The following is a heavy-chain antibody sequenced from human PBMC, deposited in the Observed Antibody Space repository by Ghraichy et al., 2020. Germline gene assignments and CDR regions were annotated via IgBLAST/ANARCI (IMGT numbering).Heavy chain of an antibody. V-gene: IGHV3-73*01. CDR3: TRLLGYDPDYYYYGMDV. J-gene: IGHJ6*02. Sequence: LSLTCAASGFTFSGSAMHWVRQASGKGLEWVGRIRSKANSYATAYAASVKGRFTISRDDSKNTAYLQMNSLKTEDTAVYYCTRLLGYDPDYYYYGMDVWGQGTTVTVSS. CDR1: GFTFSGSA. CDR2: IRSKANSYAT. D-gene: IGHD5-12*01.